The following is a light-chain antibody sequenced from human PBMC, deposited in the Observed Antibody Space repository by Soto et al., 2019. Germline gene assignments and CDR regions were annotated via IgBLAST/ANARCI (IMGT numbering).Light chain of an antibody. Sequence: DIQMTQSPSTLSAFVGDRVIITCRASQTISSWLAWYQQKPGKAPKLLIYKASSLESGVPSRFSGSGSGTEFTLTISSLQPDDFATYYCQHYNNYLLTFGGGTKVDIK. CDR3: QHYNNYLLT. CDR1: QTISSW. CDR2: KAS. V-gene: IGKV1-5*03. J-gene: IGKJ4*01.